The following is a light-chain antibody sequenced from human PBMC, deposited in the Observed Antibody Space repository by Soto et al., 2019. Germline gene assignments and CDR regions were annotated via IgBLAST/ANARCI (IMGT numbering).Light chain of an antibody. V-gene: IGLV3-21*02. CDR2: VDS. CDR1: NIGSKS. J-gene: IGLJ2*01. CDR3: QVWDSSSDHPDVV. Sequence: SYELTQPPSVSVAPGQTARITCGGNNIGSKSVHWYQQKPGQAPVLVVYVDSDWTSGIPERFSGSTSGNTATLPFSRVEAGDEADYYFQVWDSSSDHPDVVFGGGTQLTVL.